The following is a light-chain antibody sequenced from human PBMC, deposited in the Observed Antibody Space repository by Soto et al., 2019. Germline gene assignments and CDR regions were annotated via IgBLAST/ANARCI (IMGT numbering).Light chain of an antibody. CDR1: PSVSNS. Sequence: ESVLTQSPATLSLSPGERATLSCRASPSVSNSLAWYQHKPGQAPRLLIYDASNRATGVPTRFSGSGSGTDFTLTVSSLEPEDFAVYYCQQRNQLPPVTFGGGTRVEIK. CDR2: DAS. CDR3: QQRNQLPPVT. V-gene: IGKV3-11*01. J-gene: IGKJ4*01.